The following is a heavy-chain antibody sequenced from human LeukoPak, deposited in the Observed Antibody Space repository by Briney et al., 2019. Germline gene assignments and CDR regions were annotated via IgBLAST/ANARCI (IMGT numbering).Heavy chain of an antibody. Sequence: ASVKVSCKASGYTYTGYYMHWVRQARGPALEWMGWINPNSGGTNYAQKLQGRVTMTRDTSISTAYMELSRLRSDDTAVYYCARDLRGYSFDYWGQGTLVTVSS. J-gene: IGHJ4*02. CDR2: INPNSGGT. V-gene: IGHV1-2*02. CDR3: ARDLRGYSFDY. CDR1: GYTYTGYY. D-gene: IGHD5-12*01.